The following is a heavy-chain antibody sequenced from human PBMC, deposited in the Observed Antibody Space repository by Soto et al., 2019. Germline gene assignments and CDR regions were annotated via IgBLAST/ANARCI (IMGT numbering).Heavy chain of an antibody. Sequence: PSETLSLTCAVSGDSISSPKWWTWLRQPPGKGLEWIGEIYHGGTTNYNPSLKSRVTISVDKSKNQFSLKLTSVTAADTAVYYCARSLWFGEDYFDYWGQGALVTVSS. D-gene: IGHD3-10*01. J-gene: IGHJ4*02. CDR2: IYHGGTT. CDR1: GDSISSPKW. CDR3: ARSLWFGEDYFDY. V-gene: IGHV4-4*02.